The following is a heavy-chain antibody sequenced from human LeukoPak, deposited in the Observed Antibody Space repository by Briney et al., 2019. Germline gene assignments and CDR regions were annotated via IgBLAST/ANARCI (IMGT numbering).Heavy chain of an antibody. V-gene: IGHV4-34*01. D-gene: IGHD6-6*01. CDR3: ARVRGRLVRISDYMDV. CDR2: INHSGST. J-gene: IGHJ6*03. CDR1: SGSFSGYY. Sequence: PSETLSLICAVYSGSFSGYYWSWIRQPPGKGLEWIGEINHSGSTNYNPSLKSRVTISVDTSKNQFSLKLSSVTAADTAVYYCARVRGRLVRISDYMDVWGKGTTVTVSS.